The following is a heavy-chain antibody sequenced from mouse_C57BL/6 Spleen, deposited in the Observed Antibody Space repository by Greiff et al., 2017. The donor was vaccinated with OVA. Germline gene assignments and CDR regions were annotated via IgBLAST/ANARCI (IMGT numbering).Heavy chain of an antibody. D-gene: IGHD2-1*01. CDR2: ISSGGDYI. Sequence: EVKLMESGEGLVKPGGSLKLSCAASGFTFSSYAMSWVRQTPEKRLEWVAYISSGGDYIYYADTVKGRFTISRDNARNTLYLQMSSLKSEDTAMYYCTGGNYYFDYWGQGTTLTVSS. CDR3: TGGNYYFDY. J-gene: IGHJ2*01. V-gene: IGHV5-9-1*02. CDR1: GFTFSSYA.